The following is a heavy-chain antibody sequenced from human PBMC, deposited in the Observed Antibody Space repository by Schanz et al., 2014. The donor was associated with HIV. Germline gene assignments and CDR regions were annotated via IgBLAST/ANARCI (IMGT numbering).Heavy chain of an antibody. CDR1: GYTFTTYY. CDR2: INPSGGST. V-gene: IGHV1-46*01. Sequence: QVQLVQSGAEVKKPGASVKVSCKASGYTFTTYYMHWVRQAPGQGLEWMGIINPSGGSTSYAQKFQGRVTMTRDTSTSTVYMQLSSQRSEDTAVYYCARSETIAARPVWYFDLWGRGTLVTVSS. CDR3: ARSETIAARPVWYFDL. D-gene: IGHD6-6*01. J-gene: IGHJ2*01.